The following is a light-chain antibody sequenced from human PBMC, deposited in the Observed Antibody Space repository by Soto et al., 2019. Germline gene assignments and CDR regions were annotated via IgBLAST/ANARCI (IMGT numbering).Light chain of an antibody. CDR1: SSDVGGYNY. J-gene: IGLJ2*01. CDR3: CSYAGTYTLI. Sequence: QSALTQPRSVSASPGQSVTISCTGTSSDVGGYNYVSWYKSHPGQAPKLMLYDVTERPPGVPDRFSGSKSGNTASLTISGLQAEDEGDYYCCSYAGTYTLIFGAGTKLTVL. CDR2: DVT. V-gene: IGLV2-11*01.